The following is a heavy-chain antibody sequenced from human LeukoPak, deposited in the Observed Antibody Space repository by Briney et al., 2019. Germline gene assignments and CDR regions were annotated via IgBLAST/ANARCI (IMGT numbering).Heavy chain of an antibody. D-gene: IGHD1-26*01. CDR1: GFTFSTYS. CDR2: ISGSGGST. J-gene: IGHJ4*02. V-gene: IGHV3-23*01. Sequence: GGSLRLSCAASGFTFSTYSMHWVRQAPGEGLEWVSAISGSGGSTYYADSVKGRFTISRDNSKNTLYLQMNSLRAEDTAVYYCAKKLGATGGYFDYWGQGTLVTVSS. CDR3: AKKLGATGGYFDY.